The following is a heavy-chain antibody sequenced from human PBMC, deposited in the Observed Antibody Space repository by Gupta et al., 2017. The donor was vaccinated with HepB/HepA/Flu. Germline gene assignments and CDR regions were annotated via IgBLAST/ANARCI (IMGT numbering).Heavy chain of an antibody. CDR2: INGRSNYK. J-gene: IGHJ4*02. V-gene: IGHV3-21*02. CDR1: GSSFSPYT. CDR3: AREDGGGGYTSSFDY. Sequence: EVQLVDSGGGLVKPGGCLRLSCAPSGSSFSPYTMNWVRQAPGKGLEWVASINGRSNYKYYADSVEGRFTVSRDNANSSLYLQMNSLRVEDTAVYYCAREDGGGGYTSSFDYGGQGTLVTVSS. D-gene: IGHD5-12*01.